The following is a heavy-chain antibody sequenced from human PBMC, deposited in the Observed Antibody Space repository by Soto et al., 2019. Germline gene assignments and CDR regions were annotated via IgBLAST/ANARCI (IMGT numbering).Heavy chain of an antibody. CDR3: ATSSGSAYGLYV. D-gene: IGHD3-10*01. CDR1: AGSISTTNW. CDR2: IYHTGTT. V-gene: IGHV4-4*02. J-gene: IGHJ6*02. Sequence: PSETLSLTCAVSAGSISTTNWYVWVRQPQGLGLEWLGEIYHTGTTTYNPSLTSRVTMSVDTSKNQFSLRLSFVTAADTAVYYCATSSGSAYGLYVWGPGATVTVSS.